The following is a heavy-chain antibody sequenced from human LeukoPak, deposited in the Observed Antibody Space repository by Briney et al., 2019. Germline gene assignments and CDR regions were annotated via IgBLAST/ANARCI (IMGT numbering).Heavy chain of an antibody. V-gene: IGHV4-59*01. J-gene: IGHJ5*02. CDR3: AREALALGWFDP. CDR1: GGSISSYY. D-gene: IGHD6-6*01. CDR2: IYYSGST. Sequence: ASETLSLTCTVSGGSISSYYWSWIRQPPGKGLEWIGYIYYSGSTNYNPSLKSRVTISVDTSKNQFSLKLSSVTAADTAVYYCAREALALGWFDPWGQGTLVTVSS.